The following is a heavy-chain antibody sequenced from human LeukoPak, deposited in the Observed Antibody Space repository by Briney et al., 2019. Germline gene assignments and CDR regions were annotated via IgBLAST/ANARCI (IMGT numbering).Heavy chain of an antibody. CDR2: INHSGST. CDR3: ARGQYDFWRGWFDP. J-gene: IGHJ5*02. D-gene: IGHD3-3*01. V-gene: IGHV4-34*01. CDR1: GGSFSGYY. Sequence: SETLSLTCAVYGGSFSGYYWSWIRQPPGKGLEWIGEINHSGSTNYNPSLESRVTISVDTSKNQFSLKLSSVTAADTAVYYCARGQYDFWRGWFDPWGQGTLVTVSS.